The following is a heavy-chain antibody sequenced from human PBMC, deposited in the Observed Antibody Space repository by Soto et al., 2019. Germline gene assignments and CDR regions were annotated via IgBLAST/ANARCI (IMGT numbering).Heavy chain of an antibody. V-gene: IGHV3-23*01. CDR2: ISGSGGST. Sequence: VGSLRLSCAASGFTFSDYSMNWVRQAPGKGLEWVSAISGSGGSTFYADSVKGRFTISRDNSKDTLNLQMNSLRAEDTAVYYCANGRFLEWLLPDNWFDPWGQGTLVTVSS. CDR1: GFTFSDYS. J-gene: IGHJ5*02. D-gene: IGHD3-3*01. CDR3: ANGRFLEWLLPDNWFDP.